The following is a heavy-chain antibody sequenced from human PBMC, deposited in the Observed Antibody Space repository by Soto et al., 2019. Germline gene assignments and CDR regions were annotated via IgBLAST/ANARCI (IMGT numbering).Heavy chain of an antibody. CDR2: ISSSGSTI. CDR1: GFTFSDYY. CDR3: ARDPPYDFHRGGMDV. Sequence: GGSLRLSCTASGFTFSDYYMSWIRQAPGKGLEWVSYISSSGSTIYYADSVKGRFTISRDNAKNSLYLQMNSLRAEDTAVYYCARDPPYDFHRGGMDVWGQGTTVTVSS. D-gene: IGHD3-3*01. J-gene: IGHJ6*02. V-gene: IGHV3-11*01.